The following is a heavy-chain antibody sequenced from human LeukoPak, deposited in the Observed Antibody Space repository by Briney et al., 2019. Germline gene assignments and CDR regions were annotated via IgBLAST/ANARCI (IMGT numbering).Heavy chain of an antibody. J-gene: IGHJ5*02. CDR2: IIPIFGTA. CDR3: ARDPADPNCSSTSCYALFDP. CDR1: GGTFSSYA. V-gene: IGHV1-69*01. D-gene: IGHD2-2*01. Sequence: GSSVKVSCKASGGTFSSYAISWVRQAPGQGLEWMGGIIPIFGTANYAQKFQGRVTITADESTSTAYMELRSLRSDDTAVYYCARDPADPNCSSTSCYALFDPWGQGTLVTVSS.